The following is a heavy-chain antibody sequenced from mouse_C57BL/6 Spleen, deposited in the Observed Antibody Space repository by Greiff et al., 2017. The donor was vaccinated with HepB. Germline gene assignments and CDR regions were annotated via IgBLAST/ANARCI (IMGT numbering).Heavy chain of an antibody. CDR3: ARLAEDYYAMDY. Sequence: EVMLVESGGGLVKPGGSLKLSCAASGFTFSSYTMSWVRQTPEKRLEWVATISGGGGNTYYPDSVKGRFTISRDNAKNTLYLQMSSLRSEDTALYYCARLAEDYYAMDYWGQGTSVTVSS. CDR1: GFTFSSYT. D-gene: IGHD3-3*01. V-gene: IGHV5-9*01. J-gene: IGHJ4*01. CDR2: ISGGGGNT.